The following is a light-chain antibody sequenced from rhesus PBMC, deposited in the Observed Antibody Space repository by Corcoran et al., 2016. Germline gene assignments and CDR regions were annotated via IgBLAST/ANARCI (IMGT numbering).Light chain of an antibody. V-gene: IGKV1-25*01. J-gene: IGKJ4*01. CDR3: QQHNSYPPT. Sequence: DIQMTQSPSSLSASVGDTVTITCQASQGISKYLAWYQQKPGKDPKLLIYDASTLQSGVPSRFSGRGSVTEFTLTISSLQPEDCATYYCQQHNSYPPTFGGGTKVELK. CDR1: QGISKY. CDR2: DAS.